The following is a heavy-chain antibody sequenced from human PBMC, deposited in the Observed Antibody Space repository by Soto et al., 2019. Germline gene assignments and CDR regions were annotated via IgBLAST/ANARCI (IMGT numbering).Heavy chain of an antibody. Sequence: QVQLVQSGAEVKKPGASVKVSCKASGYTFTSYYMHWVRQAPGQGLEWMGIINPSGGSTSYAQKFQGRGTMTRNTSTSTVYMERSSLRSEDTAVYYCAGHYYDSSGYYYYGMDVWGQGTTVTVSS. CDR3: AGHYYDSSGYYYYGMDV. CDR2: INPSGGST. J-gene: IGHJ6*02. D-gene: IGHD3-22*01. CDR1: GYTFTSYY. V-gene: IGHV1-46*01.